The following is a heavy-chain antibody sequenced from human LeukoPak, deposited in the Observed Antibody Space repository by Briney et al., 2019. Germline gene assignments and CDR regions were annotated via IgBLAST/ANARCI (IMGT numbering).Heavy chain of an antibody. J-gene: IGHJ4*02. Sequence: GGSLRLSCAASGFTFSSYAMHWVRQAPGKGLEWVAVISYDGSNKYYADSVKGRFTISRDNSKNTLYLQMNSLRAEDTAVYYCARDGRQWLVPDYFDYWGQGTLVTVSS. CDR2: ISYDGSNK. CDR3: ARDGRQWLVPDYFDY. V-gene: IGHV3-30-3*01. CDR1: GFTFSSYA. D-gene: IGHD6-19*01.